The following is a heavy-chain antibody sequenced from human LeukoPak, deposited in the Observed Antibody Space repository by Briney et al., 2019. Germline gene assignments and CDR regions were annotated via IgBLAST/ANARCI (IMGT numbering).Heavy chain of an antibody. Sequence: PGGSLRLSCAASGFIFSNYAISWVRQAPGKGVEWVSYISSSSSTIYYADSVKGRFTISRDNAKNSLYLQMNSLRAEDTAAYYCAALRLLGNDYWGQGTLVTVSS. D-gene: IGHD5-12*01. J-gene: IGHJ4*02. CDR1: GFIFSNYA. CDR3: AALRLLGNDY. V-gene: IGHV3-48*01. CDR2: ISSSSSTI.